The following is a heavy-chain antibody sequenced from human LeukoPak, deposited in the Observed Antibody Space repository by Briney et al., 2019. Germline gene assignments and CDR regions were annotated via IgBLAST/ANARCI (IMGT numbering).Heavy chain of an antibody. D-gene: IGHD5-24*01. CDR1: GFTFSSYA. CDR2: ISGSGGST. Sequence: PGGSLRLSCAASGFTFSSYAMSWVRQAPGKGLEWVSAISGSGGSTYYADSVKGRFTISRDNSKNTMYLQMNSLKTEDTALYYCARQRDGYNSDPFDIWGQGTMVTVFS. J-gene: IGHJ3*02. CDR3: ARQRDGYNSDPFDI. V-gene: IGHV3-23*01.